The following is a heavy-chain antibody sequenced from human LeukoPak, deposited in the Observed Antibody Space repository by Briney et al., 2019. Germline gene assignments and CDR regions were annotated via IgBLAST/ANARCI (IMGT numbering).Heavy chain of an antibody. J-gene: IGHJ4*02. CDR3: ARDPVWFGELPFDY. V-gene: IGHV4-39*07. CDR2: IYYSGST. D-gene: IGHD3-10*01. Sequence: SETLSLTCTVSGGSISSSSYYWGWIRQPPGKGLEWIGSIYYSGSTYYNPSLKSRVTISVDTSKNQFSLKLSSVTAADTAVYYCARDPVWFGELPFDYWGQGTLVTVSS. CDR1: GGSISSSSYY.